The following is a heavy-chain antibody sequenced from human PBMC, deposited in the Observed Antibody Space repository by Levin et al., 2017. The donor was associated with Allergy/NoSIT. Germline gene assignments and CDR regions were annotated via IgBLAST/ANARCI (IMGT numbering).Heavy chain of an antibody. CDR2: ISGSGGST. V-gene: IGHV3-23*01. J-gene: IGHJ4*02. CDR1: GFTFSSYA. D-gene: IGHD6-13*01. Sequence: LSLTCAASGFTFSSYAMSWVRQAPGKGLEWVSTISGSGGSTYYADSVKGRFTISRDNSQNTLYLQMNYLRAEDTAVYYCAKDPSSWWFDYWGQGTLVTVSS. CDR3: AKDPSSWWFDY.